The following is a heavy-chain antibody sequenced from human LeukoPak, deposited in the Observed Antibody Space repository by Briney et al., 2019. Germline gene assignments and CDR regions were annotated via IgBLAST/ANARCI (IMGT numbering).Heavy chain of an antibody. CDR3: ARRRGYSYGRNNYYFDY. J-gene: IGHJ4*02. CDR1: GFNFSNYW. D-gene: IGHD5-18*01. V-gene: IGHV3-7*03. Sequence: GGSLRLSCAASGFNFSNYWMSWVRQTPGKGLEWVANINRDGSEKYYVDSVEGQFTISRDNAKNSLFLQMNSLRVEDTAVHYCARRRGYSYGRNNYYFDYWGQGTLVTVSS. CDR2: INRDGSEK.